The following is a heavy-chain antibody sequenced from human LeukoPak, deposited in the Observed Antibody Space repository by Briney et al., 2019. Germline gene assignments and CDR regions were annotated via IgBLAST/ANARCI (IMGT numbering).Heavy chain of an antibody. V-gene: IGHV3-23*01. Sequence: GSLRLSCAASGFSFSSYAMNWVRQAPGKGLEWVSSISGSGTTNYADSVKGRFTISRDSARHTLYLQMNSLRAEDTAVYYCAKDSGPSSTWYYWGQGTLATVSS. CDR3: AKDSGPSSTWYY. CDR2: ISGSGTT. J-gene: IGHJ4*02. D-gene: IGHD6-13*01. CDR1: GFSFSSYA.